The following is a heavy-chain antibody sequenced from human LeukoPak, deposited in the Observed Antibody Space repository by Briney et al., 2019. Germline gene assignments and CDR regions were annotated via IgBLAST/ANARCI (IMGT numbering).Heavy chain of an antibody. CDR3: ARGRTGYSSSWPRFDP. V-gene: IGHV5-51*01. CDR2: IYPGDCDT. D-gene: IGHD6-13*01. Sequence: GESLKISFQGSWYSFTSYWIGWVRQMPGKGLEGVGIIYPGDCDTRYSPSFQGQVTISADKSISTAYLQWSSLKASDTAVYYCARGRTGYSSSWPRFDPWGQGTLVTVSS. CDR1: WYSFTSYW. J-gene: IGHJ5*02.